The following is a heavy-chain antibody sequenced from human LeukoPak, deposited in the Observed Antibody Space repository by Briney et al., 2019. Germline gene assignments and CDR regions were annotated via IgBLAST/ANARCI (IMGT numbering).Heavy chain of an antibody. V-gene: IGHV1-2*02. CDR3: ARVGIEVNGDYRHFDY. Sequence: ASVNVSCKASGYSFTGYYMHWLRQAPGQGLEWMGWISPKSGGTNYAQNFQRRVTVTRDTSMSTAYMELDWLRSDDKAVYYYARVGIEVNGDYRHFDYWGQGTLVTVSS. CDR2: ISPKSGGT. CDR1: GYSFTGYY. D-gene: IGHD2-21*01. J-gene: IGHJ4*02.